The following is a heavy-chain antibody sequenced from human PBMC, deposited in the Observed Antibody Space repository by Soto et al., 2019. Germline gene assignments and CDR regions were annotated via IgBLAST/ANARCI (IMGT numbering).Heavy chain of an antibody. J-gene: IGHJ4*02. D-gene: IGHD3-22*01. V-gene: IGHV4-4*02. CDR3: ALMNAHSSGYYGYYFDY. Sequence: QVQLQESGPGLVKPSGTLSLTCAVSGGSISSSNWWSWVRQPPGKGLEWIGEIYHSGSTNYNPSLKSGVTISVDKSKNQFSLKLSSVTAADTAVYYCALMNAHSSGYYGYYFDYWGQGTLVTVSS. CDR2: IYHSGST. CDR1: GGSISSSNW.